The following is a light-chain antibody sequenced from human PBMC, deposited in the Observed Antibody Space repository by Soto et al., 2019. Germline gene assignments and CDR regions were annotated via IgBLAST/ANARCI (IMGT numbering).Light chain of an antibody. CDR3: QQYGSSPT. V-gene: IGKV3-20*01. CDR2: GAS. Sequence: EIVLTQSPGTLSLSPGERATLSCRARQSVSSSYLAWYQQKPGQAPRLLIYGASSRATGIPDRFSGSGSGTDVTLTISRLEPEDFAVYYCQQYGSSPTFGQGTKVEIK. J-gene: IGKJ1*01. CDR1: QSVSSSY.